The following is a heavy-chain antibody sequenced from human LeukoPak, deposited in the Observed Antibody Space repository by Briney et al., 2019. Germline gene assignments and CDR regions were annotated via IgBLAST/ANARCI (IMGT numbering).Heavy chain of an antibody. CDR1: GGSISSYY. D-gene: IGHD7-27*01. Sequence: SETLSLTCTGSGGSISSYYWSWIRQPPGKGLEWIGYIYYSGSTNYNPSLKSRVTISEDTSKNQFSLKLSSVTAADAAVYYCAGDPNKDAFDIWGQGTMVTVSS. J-gene: IGHJ3*02. CDR3: AGDPNKDAFDI. CDR2: IYYSGST. V-gene: IGHV4-59*01.